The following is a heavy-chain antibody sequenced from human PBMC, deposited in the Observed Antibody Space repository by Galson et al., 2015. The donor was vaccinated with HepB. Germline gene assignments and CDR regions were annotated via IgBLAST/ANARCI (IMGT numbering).Heavy chain of an antibody. V-gene: IGHV1-2*06. J-gene: IGHJ6*02. D-gene: IGHD6-19*01. CDR1: GYTFTGYY. CDR3: ARDLRQWVEIYYYYYGMDV. Sequence: SVKVSCKASGYTFTGYYMHWVRQAPGQGLEWMGRINPNSGGTNYAQKFQGRVTMTRDTSISTAYMELSRLRSDDTAVYYCARDLRQWVEIYYYYYGMDVWGQGTTVTVSS. CDR2: INPNSGGT.